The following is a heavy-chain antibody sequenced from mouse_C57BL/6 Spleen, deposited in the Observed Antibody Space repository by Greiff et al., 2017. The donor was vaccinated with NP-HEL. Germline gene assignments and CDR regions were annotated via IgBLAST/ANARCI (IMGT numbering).Heavy chain of an antibody. CDR3: ARGSWEDY. Sequence: QVQLQQSGAELVRPGTSVKVSCKASGYAFTNYLIEWVKQRPGQGLEWIGVINPGSGGTNYNEKFKGKATLTADKSSSTAYMELRSLTSEDSAVYFCARGSWEDYWGQGTTLTVSS. CDR1: GYAFTNYL. D-gene: IGHD4-1*01. J-gene: IGHJ2*01. CDR2: INPGSGGT. V-gene: IGHV1-54*01.